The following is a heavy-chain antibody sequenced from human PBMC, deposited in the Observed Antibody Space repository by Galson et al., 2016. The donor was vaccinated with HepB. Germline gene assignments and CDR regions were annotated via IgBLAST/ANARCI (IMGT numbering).Heavy chain of an antibody. Sequence: SLRLSCAASGFTFSTYRMNWVRQAPGKGLEWVSSISSSSAYIYYAESVKGRFTISRDNSKSTLYLQMNSLRAEDTAVYYCARDTYYDFWNGYSGYYYGMDVWGQGTTVSVSS. CDR3: ARDTYYDFWNGYSGYYYGMDV. CDR2: ISSSSAYI. J-gene: IGHJ6*02. D-gene: IGHD3-3*01. V-gene: IGHV3-21*01. CDR1: GFTFSTYR.